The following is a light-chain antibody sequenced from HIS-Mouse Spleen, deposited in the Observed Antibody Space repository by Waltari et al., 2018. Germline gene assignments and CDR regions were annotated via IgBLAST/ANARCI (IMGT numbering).Light chain of an antibody. CDR1: SSDVGGYNY. Sequence: PGQSVTISCTGTSSDVGGYNYVSWYQQHPGKAPQLMFYEVSKRPSGVPDRFAGSKSGTTASLTVSGLQAEDEADYYCSSYAGSNNLVFGGGTKLTVL. V-gene: IGLV2-8*01. J-gene: IGLJ2*01. CDR3: SSYAGSNNLV. CDR2: EVS.